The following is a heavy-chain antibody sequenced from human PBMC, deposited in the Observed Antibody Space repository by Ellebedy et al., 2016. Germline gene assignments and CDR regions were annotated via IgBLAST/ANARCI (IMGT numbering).Heavy chain of an antibody. CDR3: AREPYNWNPYYYYYMDV. CDR1: GYTFTSYG. D-gene: IGHD1-20*01. V-gene: IGHV1-18*01. J-gene: IGHJ6*03. Sequence: ASVKVSCXASGYTFTSYGISWVRQAPGQGLEWMGWISAYNGNTNYAQKLQGRVTMTTDTSTSTAYMELRSLRSDDTAVYYCAREPYNWNPYYYYYMDVWGKGTTVTVSS. CDR2: ISAYNGNT.